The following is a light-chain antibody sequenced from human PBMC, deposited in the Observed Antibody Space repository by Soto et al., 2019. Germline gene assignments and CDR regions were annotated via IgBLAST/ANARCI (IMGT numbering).Light chain of an antibody. CDR1: QSIRSW. CDR2: DAS. CDR3: QQYNSYRT. V-gene: IGKV1-5*01. J-gene: IGKJ1*01. Sequence: DIQLTQSPSTLSGSVGDRVTITCRASQSIRSWWAWYQQKPGKAPKLLIYDASSWESGVPSRFSGSGSGTEFTLTISSLQPDYFATYYCQQYNSYRTFGQGTKV.